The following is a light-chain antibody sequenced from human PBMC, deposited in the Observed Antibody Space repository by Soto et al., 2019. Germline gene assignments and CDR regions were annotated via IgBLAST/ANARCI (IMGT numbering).Light chain of an antibody. CDR2: KAS. J-gene: IGKJ1*01. V-gene: IGKV1-5*03. CDR1: QSISSW. Sequence: DIQMTQSPSTLSASVGDRVTITCRASQSISSWLAWYQQKPGKAPKLLIYKASSLESWVTSRFSGSGAGTEFTLTISSLQPDDFETYYCQQDNSYPTFGQGNKVEFK. CDR3: QQDNSYPT.